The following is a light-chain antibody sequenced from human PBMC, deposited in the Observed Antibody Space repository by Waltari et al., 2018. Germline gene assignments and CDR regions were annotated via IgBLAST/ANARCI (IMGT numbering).Light chain of an antibody. CDR3: QQYHDYST. V-gene: IGKV1-5*03. CDR1: QTILTW. Sequence: DTQVTQSPSTLSASVGDSVTITCRASQTILTWMAGYQQKPGKAPKLLIYKASRLESGVPSRFSGTASGTEFTLTISSLQPDDSATYYCQQYHDYSTFGQGTKLEIK. J-gene: IGKJ2*01. CDR2: KAS.